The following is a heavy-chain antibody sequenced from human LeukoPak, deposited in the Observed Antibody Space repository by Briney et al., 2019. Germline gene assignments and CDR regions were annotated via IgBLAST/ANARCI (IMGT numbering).Heavy chain of an antibody. Sequence: SETLSLTCAVYGGSFSGYYWSWIRQPPGKGLEWIGEINHSGSTNYNPSLKSRVTISVDTSKNQFSLKLSSVTAADTAVYYCARRRPPYYYDSSGHTPRGAFDIWGQGTMVTVSS. CDR2: INHSGST. CDR1: GGSFSGYY. J-gene: IGHJ3*02. D-gene: IGHD3-22*01. CDR3: ARRRPPYYYDSSGHTPRGAFDI. V-gene: IGHV4-34*01.